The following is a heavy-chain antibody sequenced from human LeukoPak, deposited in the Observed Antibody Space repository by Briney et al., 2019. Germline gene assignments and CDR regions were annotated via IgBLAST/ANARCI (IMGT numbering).Heavy chain of an antibody. CDR1: GGSISSYY. CDR2: IYYSGST. Sequence: SETLPLTCTVSGGSISSYYWSWIRQPPGKGLEWIGYIYYSGSTNYNPSLKSRVTISVDTSKNQFSLKLSSVTAADTAVYYCARGIAAAGTDFDYWGQGTLVTVSS. CDR3: ARGIAAAGTDFDY. D-gene: IGHD6-13*01. J-gene: IGHJ4*02. V-gene: IGHV4-59*01.